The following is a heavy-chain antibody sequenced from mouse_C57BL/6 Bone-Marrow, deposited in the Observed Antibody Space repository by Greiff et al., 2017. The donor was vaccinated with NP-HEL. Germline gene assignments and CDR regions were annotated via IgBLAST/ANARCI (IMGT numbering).Heavy chain of an antibody. D-gene: IGHD6-1*01. CDR3: TRSLWDPFAY. J-gene: IGHJ3*01. Sequence: VQLQQSGTVLARPGASVKMSCKTSGYTFTSYWMHWVKQRPGQGLEWIGAIYPGNSDTSYNQKFKGKAKLTAVTSASTAYMELSSLTNEDSAVYYCTRSLWDPFAYWGQGTLVTVSA. CDR1: GYTFTSYW. CDR2: IYPGNSDT. V-gene: IGHV1-5*01.